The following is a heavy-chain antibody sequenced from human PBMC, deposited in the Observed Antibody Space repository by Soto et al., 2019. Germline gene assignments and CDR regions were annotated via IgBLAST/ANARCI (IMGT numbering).Heavy chain of an antibody. D-gene: IGHD3-16*01. CDR2: ISNDAINK. Sequence: PGGSLRLSCAASGFTFSSYSMHWVRQAPGKGLEWVAVISNDAINKYYADSVKGRFTISRDNSKNTLYLQMNSLRAEDTAVYYCATELELRRYFDYWGQGTLVTVS. J-gene: IGHJ4*02. CDR1: GFTFSSYS. CDR3: ATELELRRYFDY. V-gene: IGHV3-30*03.